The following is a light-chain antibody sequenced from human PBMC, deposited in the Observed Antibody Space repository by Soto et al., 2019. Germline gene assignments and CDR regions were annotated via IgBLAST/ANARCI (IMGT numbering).Light chain of an antibody. Sequence: EIVMTQSPATLSVAPGESATLSCRGSQSISRGLAWYVHTPGQASRLLIYDASNRATGIPARFSGSGSGTDFTLTISSLEPEDFAVYYCQHRSNWPLTFGGGTKVDI. CDR3: QHRSNWPLT. J-gene: IGKJ4*01. CDR1: QSISRG. CDR2: DAS. V-gene: IGKV3-11*01.